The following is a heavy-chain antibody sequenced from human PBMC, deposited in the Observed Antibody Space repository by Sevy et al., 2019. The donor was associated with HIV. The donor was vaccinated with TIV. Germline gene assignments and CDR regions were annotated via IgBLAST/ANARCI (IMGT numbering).Heavy chain of an antibody. CDR3: ARGGFRGYYYYGMDV. CDR2: ISYDGSNK. Sequence: GGSLRLSCAASGFTFSSYAMHWVRQAPGKGLEWVAVISYDGSNKYYADSVKGRFTISRDNSKNMLYLQMNSLRAEDTAVYYCARGGFRGYYYYGMDVWGQGTTVTVSS. V-gene: IGHV3-30*04. J-gene: IGHJ6*02. D-gene: IGHD2-15*01. CDR1: GFTFSSYA.